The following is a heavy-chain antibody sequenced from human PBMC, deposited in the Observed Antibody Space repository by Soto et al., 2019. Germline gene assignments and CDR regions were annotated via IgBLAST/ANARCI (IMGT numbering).Heavy chain of an antibody. J-gene: IGHJ4*02. CDR2: INSDGSST. D-gene: IGHD2-2*01. Sequence: EVQLVESGGGLVQPGGSLRLSCAASGFTFSTYWIHWVRQAPGKGLVWVSRINSDGSSTSYADSVKGRFTISRDNAKNTVYLQMNSLRAEDTAVYYCARAAHPIVVVPAAIDYWGQGTLVTVSS. CDR3: ARAAHPIVVVPAAIDY. CDR1: GFTFSTYW. V-gene: IGHV3-74*01.